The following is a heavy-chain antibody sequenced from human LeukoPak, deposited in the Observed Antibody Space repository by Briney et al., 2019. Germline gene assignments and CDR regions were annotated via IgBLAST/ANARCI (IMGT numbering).Heavy chain of an antibody. CDR3: ARRPKWVDP. CDR1: GCTFSSNW. CDR2: INSDGSST. Sequence: PGGSLRHSCAASGCTFSSNWMHWVRQAPGKGLVWVSRINSDGSSTNYADSVKGRFTISSVNAENTLYLQMNSLRADDTAVYYCARRPKWVDPWGQGTLVTVSA. D-gene: IGHD6-6*01. J-gene: IGHJ5*02. V-gene: IGHV3-74*01.